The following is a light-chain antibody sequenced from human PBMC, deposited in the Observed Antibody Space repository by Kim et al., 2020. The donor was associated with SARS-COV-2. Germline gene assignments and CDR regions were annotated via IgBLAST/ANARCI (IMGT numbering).Light chain of an antibody. CDR1: SSNIGNHY. Sequence: GQKVTISCSGSSSNIGNHYVSWYQQLPGRAPKLLSYDINKRPSGIPDRFSGSKSGTSASLGITGLQTGDEADYYCGTWDSRLSIGIFGGGTQLTVL. V-gene: IGLV1-51*01. CDR2: DIN. J-gene: IGLJ2*01. CDR3: GTWDSRLSIGI.